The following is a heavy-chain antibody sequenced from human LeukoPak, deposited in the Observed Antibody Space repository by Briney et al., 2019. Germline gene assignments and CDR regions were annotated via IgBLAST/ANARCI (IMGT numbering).Heavy chain of an antibody. Sequence: SETLSLTCAVYGGSFSGYYWSWIRQPPGKGLEWIGEINHSGSTNYNPSLKSRVTISVDTSKNQFSLKLSSVTAADTAVYYCASYFLEWPKNWFDPWGQGTLVTVSS. CDR2: INHSGST. CDR1: GGSFSGYY. V-gene: IGHV4-34*01. CDR3: ASYFLEWPKNWFDP. J-gene: IGHJ5*02. D-gene: IGHD3-3*01.